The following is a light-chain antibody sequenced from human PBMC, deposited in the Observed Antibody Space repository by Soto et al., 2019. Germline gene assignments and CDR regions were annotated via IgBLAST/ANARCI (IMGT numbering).Light chain of an antibody. V-gene: IGLV7-46*01. CDR3: LLFDSGAVV. Sequence: QAVVTQEPSLTVSPGGTVILTCGSSIGTVPSGHFPCWFQQKPGQAPRTLIYDTNNRQSWTPARFSGSLLGGKAALTLSGAQPEDEAEFFCLLFDSGAVVFGGGTKLTVL. J-gene: IGLJ2*01. CDR2: DTN. CDR1: IGTVPSGHF.